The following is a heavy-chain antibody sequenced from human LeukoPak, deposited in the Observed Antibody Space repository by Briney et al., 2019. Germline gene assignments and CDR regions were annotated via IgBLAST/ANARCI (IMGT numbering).Heavy chain of an antibody. CDR2: INPNSGGT. V-gene: IGHV1-2*06. CDR3: ARDRYYYDSSGQIDY. J-gene: IGHJ4*02. Sequence: ASVKVSCKASGYTFTGYYMHWVRQAPGQGLEWMGRINPNSGGTNYAQKFQGRVTMTRDTSISTAYMELSRLRSDDTAAYYCARDRYYYDSSGQIDYWGQGTLVTVSS. D-gene: IGHD3-22*01. CDR1: GYTFTGYY.